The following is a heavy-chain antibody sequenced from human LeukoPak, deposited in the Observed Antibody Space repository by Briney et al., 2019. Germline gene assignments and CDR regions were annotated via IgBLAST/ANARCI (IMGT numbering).Heavy chain of an antibody. Sequence: GGSLRLSCAASGFTFSTYNMNWVRQAPGKGLEWVSSITSGDTYIYYADSVKGRFTISRDNGKNSLYLQMNSLKPEDTAVYYCTRHHSRVGDAFDIWGLGTMVTVSS. V-gene: IGHV3-21*04. J-gene: IGHJ3*02. CDR2: ITSGDTYI. CDR3: TRHHSRVGDAFDI. CDR1: GFTFSTYN.